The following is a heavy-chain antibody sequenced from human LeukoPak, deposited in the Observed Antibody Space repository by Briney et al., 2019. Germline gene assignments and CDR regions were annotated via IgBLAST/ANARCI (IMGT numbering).Heavy chain of an antibody. CDR3: ARGAYSRDGYNTVVRVQGGVRRYYFDY. Sequence: KTSQTRSPTCPVYGGSSTGYYWSCIRQPPGKGLGWNGEIHHSGSPTTNPARKSRVSIPVDTSKNQFSLTLSSVTAADTAVYYCARGAYSRDGYNTVVRVQGGVRRYYFDYWGQGTLVTVSS. V-gene: IGHV4-34*01. D-gene: IGHD5-24*01. J-gene: IGHJ4*02. CDR1: GGSSTGYY. CDR2: IHHSGSP.